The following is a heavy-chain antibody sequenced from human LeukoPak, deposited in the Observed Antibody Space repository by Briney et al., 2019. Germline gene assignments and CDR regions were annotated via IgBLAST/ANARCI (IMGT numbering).Heavy chain of an antibody. Sequence: SVKVSCKACGGTFSNYAISWVRQAPGQGLEGMGGIIPIFGTANYAQTFQGGVTITAEKFTSTAYMELSSLRSEDTAVYYCARKRRYGDYPLDYWGQGTLVTVSS. CDR2: IIPIFGTA. CDR1: GGTFSNYA. J-gene: IGHJ4*02. CDR3: ARKRRYGDYPLDY. D-gene: IGHD4-17*01. V-gene: IGHV1-69*06.